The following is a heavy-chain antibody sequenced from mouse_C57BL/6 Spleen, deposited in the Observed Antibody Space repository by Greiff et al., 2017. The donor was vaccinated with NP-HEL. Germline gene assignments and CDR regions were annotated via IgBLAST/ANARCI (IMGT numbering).Heavy chain of an antibody. V-gene: IGHV1-64*01. CDR1: GYTFTSYW. J-gene: IGHJ1*03. CDR3: ARGGDSSGHWYFDV. D-gene: IGHD3-2*02. Sequence: VQLQQSGAELVKPGASVKLSCKASGYTFTSYWMHWVKQRPGQGLEWIGMIHPNSGSTNYNEKFKSKATLTVDKSSSTAYMQLSSLTSEDSAVYYCARGGDSSGHWYFDVWGTGTTVTVSS. CDR2: IHPNSGST.